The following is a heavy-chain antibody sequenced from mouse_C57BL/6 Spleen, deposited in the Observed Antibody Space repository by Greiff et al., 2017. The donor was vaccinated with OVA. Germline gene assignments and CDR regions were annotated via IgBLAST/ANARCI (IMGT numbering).Heavy chain of an antibody. Sequence: VHLVESGAELVKPGASVKMSCKASGYTFTSYWITWVKQRPGQGLEWIGDIYPGSGSTNYNEKFKSKATLTVDTSSSTAYMQLSSLTSEDSAVYYCARRRSLLRSDYWGQGTTLTVSS. J-gene: IGHJ2*01. CDR3: ARRRSLLRSDY. CDR1: GYTFTSYW. D-gene: IGHD1-2*01. CDR2: IYPGSGST. V-gene: IGHV1-55*01.